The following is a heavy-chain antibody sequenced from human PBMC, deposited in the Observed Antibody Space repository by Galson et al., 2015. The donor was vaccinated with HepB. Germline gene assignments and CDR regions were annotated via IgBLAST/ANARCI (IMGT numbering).Heavy chain of an antibody. CDR1: GFTFSGYG. V-gene: IGHV3-30*18. Sequence: SLRLSCAASGFTFSGYGVHWARQAPGKGLEWVTLISYDGSNKYYADSVKGRFSVSRDNSRNTLYLQMNSLRPEDTAVYYCVKSQWRGVTIMDYDFYGMDVWGQGTTVTVSS. J-gene: IGHJ6*02. CDR2: ISYDGSNK. CDR3: VKSQWRGVTIMDYDFYGMDV. D-gene: IGHD3-10*01.